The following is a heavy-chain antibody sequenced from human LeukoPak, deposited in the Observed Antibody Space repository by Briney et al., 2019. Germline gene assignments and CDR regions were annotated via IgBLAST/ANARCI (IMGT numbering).Heavy chain of an antibody. CDR1: GGSISSGEYY. Sequence: SETLSLTCTASGGSISSGEYYWGCIRPPPGMGLEAIGYIYYSGSTYYNPSLKSRVTISVDTSKNQLSLKLSSVTAADTAVYYCARHTVVTPEDAFDMWSGGTMVTVSS. V-gene: IGHV4-30-4*08. CDR2: IYYSGST. CDR3: ARHTVVTPEDAFDM. D-gene: IGHD4-23*01. J-gene: IGHJ3*02.